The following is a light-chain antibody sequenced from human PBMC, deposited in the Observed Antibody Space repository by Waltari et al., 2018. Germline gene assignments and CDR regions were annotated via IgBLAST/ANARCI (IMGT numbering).Light chain of an antibody. Sequence: EIVLTQSPAILSFSPGERATLSCRASQSVGTYLAWYQQRPGQSPRLLIYDASYRATGITARFSGSGSETDFTLTISSLQPEDFAVYYCQQRRNWPLTFGGGTRVQI. CDR3: QQRRNWPLT. CDR2: DAS. V-gene: IGKV3-11*01. J-gene: IGKJ4*01. CDR1: QSVGTY.